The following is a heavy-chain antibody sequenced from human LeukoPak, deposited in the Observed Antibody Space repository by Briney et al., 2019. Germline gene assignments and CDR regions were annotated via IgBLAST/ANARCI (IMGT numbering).Heavy chain of an antibody. Sequence: ASVKVSCKASGYTFTGYYMHWVRQGPGQGLEWMGWINPNSGGTNYAQKFQGRVTMTRDTSISTAYMELSRLRSDDTAVYYCARGIAAAGTSDYFDYWGQGTLVTVSS. D-gene: IGHD6-13*01. CDR3: ARGIAAAGTSDYFDY. J-gene: IGHJ4*02. V-gene: IGHV1-2*02. CDR2: INPNSGGT. CDR1: GYTFTGYY.